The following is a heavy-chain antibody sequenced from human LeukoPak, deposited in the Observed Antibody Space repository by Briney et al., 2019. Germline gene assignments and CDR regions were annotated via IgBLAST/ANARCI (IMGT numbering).Heavy chain of an antibody. CDR1: GYTFTSYG. Sequence: GASVKVSCKASGYTFTSYGISWVRQAPGQGLGWMGWISAYNGNTNYAQKLQGRVTMTTDTSTSTAYMELRSLRSDDTAVYYCARDDIVVVPAARRGYYYYYGMDVWGQGTTVTVSS. V-gene: IGHV1-18*01. J-gene: IGHJ6*02. CDR3: ARDDIVVVPAARRGYYYYYGMDV. CDR2: ISAYNGNT. D-gene: IGHD2-2*01.